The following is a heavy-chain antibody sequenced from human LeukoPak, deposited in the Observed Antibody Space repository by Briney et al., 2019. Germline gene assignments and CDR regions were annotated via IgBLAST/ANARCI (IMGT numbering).Heavy chain of an antibody. J-gene: IGHJ4*02. D-gene: IGHD6-13*01. CDR3: ARDAVDSSSPDLRD. CDR1: GGSFSSYY. Sequence: SETLSLTCNVYGGSFSSYYWSWIRQPPGKGLEWIGYIYYSGSTNYNPSLKSRVTISVDTSKNQFSLKLSSVTAADTAVYYCARDAVDSSSPDLRDWGQGTLVTVSS. CDR2: IYYSGST. V-gene: IGHV4-59*01.